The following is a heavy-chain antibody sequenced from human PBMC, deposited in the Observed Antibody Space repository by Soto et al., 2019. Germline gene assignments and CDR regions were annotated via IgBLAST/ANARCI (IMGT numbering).Heavy chain of an antibody. J-gene: IGHJ4*02. CDR3: AASPIVATIMDY. D-gene: IGHD5-12*01. Sequence: SSETLSLTCAVSGGSISRGGCSWSWIRQPPGKGLEWIGYIYHSGSTYYNPSLKSRVTISVDRSKNQFSLKLSSVTAADTAVYYCAASPIVATIMDYWGQGTLVTVSS. CDR1: GGSISRGGCS. CDR2: IYHSGST. V-gene: IGHV4-30-2*01.